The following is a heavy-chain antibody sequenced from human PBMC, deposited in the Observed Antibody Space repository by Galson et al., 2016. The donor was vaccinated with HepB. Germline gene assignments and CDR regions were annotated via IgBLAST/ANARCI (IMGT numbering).Heavy chain of an antibody. V-gene: IGHV1-8*01. D-gene: IGHD1-1*01. Sequence: SCKASGFIFINYDINWVRQAPGQGLEWMGWKNPKSGNRGYAWKFQDRVTMTTNTSITTAYLELSRLTSEDTGVYFCESVFQLERGDAFDVWGQGTMVTVSS. CDR2: KNPKSGNR. CDR3: ESVFQLERGDAFDV. J-gene: IGHJ3*01. CDR1: GFIFINYD.